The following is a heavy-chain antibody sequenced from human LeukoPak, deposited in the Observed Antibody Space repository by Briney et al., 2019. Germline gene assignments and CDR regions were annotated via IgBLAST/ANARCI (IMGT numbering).Heavy chain of an antibody. D-gene: IGHD6-19*01. CDR1: GFTFSDYY. Sequence: GGSLRLSCAASGFTFSDYYMSWIRQAPGKGLEWVSYISSSGSTIYYADSVKGRFTISRDNAKNSLYLQMNSLRAEDTAVYYCAREIAVNNGDYYYMDVWGKGTTVTVSS. CDR2: ISSSGSTI. CDR3: AREIAVNNGDYYYMDV. J-gene: IGHJ6*03. V-gene: IGHV3-11*01.